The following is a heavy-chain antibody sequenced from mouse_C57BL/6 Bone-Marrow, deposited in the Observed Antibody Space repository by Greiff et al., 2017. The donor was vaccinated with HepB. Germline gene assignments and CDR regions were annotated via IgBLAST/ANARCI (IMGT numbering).Heavy chain of an antibody. Sequence: EVKLVESGGGLVQPGGSLSLSCAASGFTFTDYYMSWVRQPPGKALEWLGFIRNKANGYTTEYSASVKGRFTISIDNSQSILYLQMNALRAENSATYYCERYPYYYGSSYWYFDVWGTGTTVTVSS. J-gene: IGHJ1*03. V-gene: IGHV7-3*01. D-gene: IGHD1-1*01. CDR1: GFTFTDYY. CDR2: IRNKANGYTT. CDR3: ERYPYYYGSSYWYFDV.